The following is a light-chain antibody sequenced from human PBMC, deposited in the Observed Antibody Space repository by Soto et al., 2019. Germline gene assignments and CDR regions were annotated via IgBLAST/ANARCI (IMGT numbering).Light chain of an antibody. CDR3: QQYNNWPQT. CDR2: GAS. Sequence: EMVMTQSPATLSVSPGERATLSCRASQSVSSSYLAWYQQKPGQAPRLRIYGASTRATGIPARFSGSGSGTEFTLTISSLQSEDFAVYYCQQYNNWPQTFGQGTKLEIK. CDR1: QSVSSSY. V-gene: IGKV3-15*01. J-gene: IGKJ2*01.